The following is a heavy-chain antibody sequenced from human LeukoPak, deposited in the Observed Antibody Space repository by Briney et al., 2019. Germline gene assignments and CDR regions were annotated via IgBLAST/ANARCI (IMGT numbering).Heavy chain of an antibody. J-gene: IGHJ6*02. D-gene: IGHD3-3*01. CDR3: ARANYDFWSGYYYYYGMDV. Sequence: SETLSLTCAVSGYSISSSNWWGWIRQPPGKGLEWIGYIYYSGSIYYNPSLKSRVTMSVDTSKNQFSLKLSSVTAADTAVYYCARANYDFWSGYYYYYGMDVWGQGTTVTVSS. V-gene: IGHV4-28*05. CDR2: IYYSGSI. CDR1: GYSISSSNW.